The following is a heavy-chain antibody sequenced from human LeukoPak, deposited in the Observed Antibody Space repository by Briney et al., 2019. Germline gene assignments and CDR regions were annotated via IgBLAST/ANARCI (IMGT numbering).Heavy chain of an antibody. J-gene: IGHJ4*02. CDR1: GYTFTSYY. Sequence: ASVKVSCKASGYTFTSYYMHWVRQAPGQGLEWMGIINPSGGSTSYAQKFQGRVTMTRDTSTSTVYMELSSLRSEDTAVYYCARDGILGIAAAGTPLGFDYWGQGTLVTVSS. CDR2: INPSGGST. CDR3: ARDGILGIAAAGTPLGFDY. V-gene: IGHV1-46*01. D-gene: IGHD6-13*01.